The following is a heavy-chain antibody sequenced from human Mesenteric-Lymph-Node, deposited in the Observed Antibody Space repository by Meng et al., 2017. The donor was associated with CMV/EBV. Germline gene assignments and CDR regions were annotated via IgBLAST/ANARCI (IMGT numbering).Heavy chain of an antibody. D-gene: IGHD6-13*01. V-gene: IGHV1-69*02. Sequence: QVQLVQSGAEVKKPGSSVQVSCKASGGTFSSNTISWVRQAPGQGLELIGRLIPILGIANYAQKFQGRVTITADKSTSTAYMELSSLRSEDTAVYYCAGGIAAAGSRWFDPWGQGTLVTVSS. CDR1: GGTFSSNT. J-gene: IGHJ5*02. CDR3: AGGIAAAGSRWFDP. CDR2: LIPILGIA.